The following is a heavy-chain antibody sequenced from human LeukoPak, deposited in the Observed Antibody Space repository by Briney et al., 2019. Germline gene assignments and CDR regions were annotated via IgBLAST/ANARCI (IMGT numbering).Heavy chain of an antibody. CDR1: GLAFSAYK. CDR3: VSSIVVVPAARFLYYYYYGMDV. J-gene: IGHJ6*02. D-gene: IGHD2-2*01. V-gene: IGHV3-74*01. CDR2: ISTDGYTT. Sequence: GGSMRLSCAASGLAFSAYKMHWVRQAPRKGLVWVSRISTDGYTTDYADFVQGRFTASRDNTKNTWSLEMNSLRAEDTAVYYCVSSIVVVPAARFLYYYYYGMDVWGQGTTVTVSS.